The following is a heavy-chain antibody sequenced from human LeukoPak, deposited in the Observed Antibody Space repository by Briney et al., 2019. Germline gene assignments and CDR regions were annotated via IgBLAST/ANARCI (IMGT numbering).Heavy chain of an antibody. CDR3: ARDDGYCSGGSCSNAFDI. D-gene: IGHD2-15*01. Sequence: GGSLRLSCAASGFTFSSYSMNWVRQAPGKGLEWVSSISSSSSYIYYADSVKGRFTISRDNAKNSLYLQMNSLRAEDTAVYYCARDDGYCSGGSCSNAFDIWGQGTMVTVSS. J-gene: IGHJ3*02. CDR2: ISSSSSYI. V-gene: IGHV3-21*01. CDR1: GFTFSSYS.